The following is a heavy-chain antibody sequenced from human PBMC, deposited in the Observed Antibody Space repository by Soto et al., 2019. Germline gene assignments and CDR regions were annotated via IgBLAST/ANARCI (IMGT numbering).Heavy chain of an antibody. Sequence: PSETLSLTCTVSGGSISSYYWSWIRQPPGKGLEWIGYFYYSGSTNYNPSLKSRVIISVDTSKNQFSLKLSSVTAADTAVYYCARRYGRYFDYWGQGTLVTVSS. CDR2: FYYSGST. CDR3: ARRYGRYFDY. D-gene: IGHD4-17*01. CDR1: GGSISSYY. V-gene: IGHV4-59*08. J-gene: IGHJ4*02.